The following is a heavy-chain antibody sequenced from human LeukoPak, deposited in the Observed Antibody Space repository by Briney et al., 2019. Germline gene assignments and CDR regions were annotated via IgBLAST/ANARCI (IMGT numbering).Heavy chain of an antibody. J-gene: IGHJ3*02. CDR2: ISGSADIT. CDR1: GFIFSSYA. Sequence: GGSLRLSCAASGFIFSSYAMSWVRQAPGKGLEWVSGISGSADITDYADSVKGRFTISRDNSKNTLYLQMNSLRAEDTAVYYCASYRYGSSFAFDIWGQGTMVTVSS. D-gene: IGHD6-6*01. CDR3: ASYRYGSSFAFDI. V-gene: IGHV3-23*01.